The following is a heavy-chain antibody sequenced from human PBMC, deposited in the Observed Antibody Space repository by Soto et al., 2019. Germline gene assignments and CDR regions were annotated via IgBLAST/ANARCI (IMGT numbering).Heavy chain of an antibody. CDR3: ARDESTYYGSGSYYYYYGMDV. CDR1: GFTFSSYS. J-gene: IGHJ6*02. CDR2: ISSSSSYI. Sequence: GGSLRLSCAASGFTFSSYSMNWVRQAPGKGLEWVSSISSSSSYIYYADSVKGRFTISRDNAKNSLYLQMNSLRAEDTAVYYCARDESTYYGSGSYYYYYGMDVWG. V-gene: IGHV3-21*01. D-gene: IGHD3-10*01.